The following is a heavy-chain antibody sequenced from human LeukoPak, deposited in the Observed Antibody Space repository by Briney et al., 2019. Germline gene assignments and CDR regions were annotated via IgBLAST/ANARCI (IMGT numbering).Heavy chain of an antibody. Sequence: SETLSLTCTVSGDSINHSYWSWIRQPAGKGLEWIGRMYGIGSTSYNPSLRSRVTISVDTSKNQFSLKLSSVTAADTAVYYCASIAVAGTRGYWGQGTLVTVSS. D-gene: IGHD6-19*01. CDR1: GDSINHSY. V-gene: IGHV4-4*07. CDR3: ASIAVAGTRGY. J-gene: IGHJ4*02. CDR2: MYGIGST.